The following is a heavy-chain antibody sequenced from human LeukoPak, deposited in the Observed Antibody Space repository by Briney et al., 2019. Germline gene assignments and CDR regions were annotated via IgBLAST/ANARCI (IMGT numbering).Heavy chain of an antibody. CDR3: ARAAAETGAFRDNWFDP. J-gene: IGHJ5*02. D-gene: IGHD6-19*01. V-gene: IGHV3-30*04. CDR2: ISDDGKNK. CDR1: GFTFSRYD. Sequence: GGSLRLSCVASGFTFSRYDIHWVRQAPGEGLEWVAVISDDGKNKIYADSVKGRFTISRDNSKNTLYLQMNSLRAGDTALYYSARAAAETGAFRDNWFDPWGQGTLVTVSS.